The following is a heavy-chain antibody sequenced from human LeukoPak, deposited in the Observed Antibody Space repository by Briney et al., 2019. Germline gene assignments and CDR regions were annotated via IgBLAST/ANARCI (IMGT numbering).Heavy chain of an antibody. D-gene: IGHD3-10*01. J-gene: IGHJ4*02. CDR1: GGSISSSSYY. V-gene: IGHV4-39*07. CDR2: IYYSGST. CDR3: ARDEGRGVISY. Sequence: SETLSLTCTVSGGSISSSSYYWGWIRQPPGKGLEWIGSIYYSGSTYYNPSLKSRVTISVDTSKNQFSLKLSSVTAADTAVYYCARDEGRGVISYWGQGTLVTVSS.